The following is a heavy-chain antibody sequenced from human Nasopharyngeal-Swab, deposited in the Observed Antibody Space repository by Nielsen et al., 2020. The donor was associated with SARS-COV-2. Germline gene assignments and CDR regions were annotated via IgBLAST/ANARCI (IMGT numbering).Heavy chain of an antibody. D-gene: IGHD6-13*01. CDR1: GDSIAYSTFY. CDR3: VRSSSWYYFDY. V-gene: IGHV4-39*01. J-gene: IGHJ4*02. Sequence: SETLSLTCTVSGDSIAYSTFYWGWIRRPPGKGLEWIGNIYYNGNTYQNPYLKSRLTISVDKSKNQFSLQLSSVTAADTAVYYCVRSSSWYYFDYWAQGTQVTVSS. CDR2: IYYNGNT.